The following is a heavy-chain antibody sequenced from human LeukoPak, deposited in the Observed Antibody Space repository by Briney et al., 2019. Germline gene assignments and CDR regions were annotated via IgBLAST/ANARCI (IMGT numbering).Heavy chain of an antibody. V-gene: IGHV1-2*02. J-gene: IGHJ6*03. D-gene: IGHD3/OR15-3a*01. CDR2: MNPNSGGT. CDR3: ARWTADYYMDV. CDR1: GYTFTDHC. Sequence: ASVTVSCKASGYTFTDHCIHWVRQAPGQGLEWMGWMNPNSGGTKYAQKFQGRVTMTRDTSISTAYTELSSLRSDDTAVYYCARWTADYYMDVWGKGTTVTVSS.